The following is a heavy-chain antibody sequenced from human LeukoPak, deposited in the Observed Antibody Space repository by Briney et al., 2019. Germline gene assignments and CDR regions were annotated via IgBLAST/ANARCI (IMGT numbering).Heavy chain of an antibody. CDR3: AKERVRLAAAGPYHYYGMDV. J-gene: IGHJ6*02. D-gene: IGHD6-13*01. Sequence: PGGSLRLSCAASGFTFSSYGMHWVRQAPGKGLEWVAVISYDGSNKYYADSVKGRFTISRDNSKNTLYLQMNSLRAEDTAVYYCAKERVRLAAAGPYHYYGMDVWGQGTTVTVSS. V-gene: IGHV3-30*18. CDR2: ISYDGSNK. CDR1: GFTFSSYG.